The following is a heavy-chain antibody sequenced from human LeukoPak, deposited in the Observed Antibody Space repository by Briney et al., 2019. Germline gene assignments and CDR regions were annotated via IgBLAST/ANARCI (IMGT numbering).Heavy chain of an antibody. V-gene: IGHV3-23*01. CDR2: ISGSGGST. J-gene: IGHJ4*02. CDR1: GFTFSSYA. CDR3: AKDQCSSTSCPTDYFDY. D-gene: IGHD2-2*01. Sequence: PGGSLRLSCVASGFTFSSYAMSWVRQAPGKGLEWVSAISGSGGSTYYADSVKGRFTISRDNSKNTLYLQVNSLRAEDTAVYYCAKDQCSSTSCPTDYFDYWGQGTLVTVSS.